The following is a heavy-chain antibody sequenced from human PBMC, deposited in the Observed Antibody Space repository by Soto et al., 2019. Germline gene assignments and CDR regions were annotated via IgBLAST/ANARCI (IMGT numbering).Heavy chain of an antibody. Sequence: GVSLRLSCAASGFTFSSYGMHWVRQAPGKGLEWVAVISYDGSNKYYADSVKGRFTISRDNSKNTLYLQMNSLRAEDTAVYYCAKGASGGWFFYDYWGQGTLVTVSS. D-gene: IGHD6-19*01. CDR3: AKGASGGWFFYDY. V-gene: IGHV3-30*18. J-gene: IGHJ4*02. CDR1: GFTFSSYG. CDR2: ISYDGSNK.